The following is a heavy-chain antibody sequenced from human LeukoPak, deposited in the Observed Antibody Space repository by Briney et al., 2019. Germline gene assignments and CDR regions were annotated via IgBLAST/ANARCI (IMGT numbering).Heavy chain of an antibody. CDR1: GFTFSSYW. CDR3: ARVGLYDYVWGSYRHDY. J-gene: IGHJ4*02. D-gene: IGHD3-16*02. Sequence: GGSLRLSCAASGFTFSSYWMSWVRQTPGKGLEWVANIKRDGSEKYYVDSVKDRFTISRDNAKNSLYQQMNSLRAEDTAVYYCARVGLYDYVWGSYRHDYWGQGTLVTVSS. V-gene: IGHV3-7*01. CDR2: IKRDGSEK.